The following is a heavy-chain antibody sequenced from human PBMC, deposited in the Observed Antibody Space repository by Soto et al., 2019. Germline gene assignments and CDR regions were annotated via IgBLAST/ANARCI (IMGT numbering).Heavy chain of an antibody. D-gene: IGHD3-22*01. V-gene: IGHV1-69*13. CDR3: AREQRDYDSSGYLYYFDY. CDR2: IIPIFGTA. Sequence: GASVKVSCKASGGTFSSYAISWVRQAPGQGLEWMGGIIPIFGTANYAQKFQGRVTITADESTSTAYMELSSLRSEDTAVYYCAREQRDYDSSGYLYYFDYWGQGTLVTVSS. J-gene: IGHJ4*02. CDR1: GGTFSSYA.